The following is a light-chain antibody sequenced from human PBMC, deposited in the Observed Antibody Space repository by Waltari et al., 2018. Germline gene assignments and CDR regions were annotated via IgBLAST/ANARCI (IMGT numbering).Light chain of an antibody. CDR3: QQYDSLPFI. Sequence: DTQMTQSPSSLSASVGDRVTITCQASQDIRTYLNWYQQRPGKAPELLMHDASSLETGVPSRFSGSGSGTDFTFTISSLQPEDIAIYYCQQYDSLPFIFGQGTKVEIK. CDR1: QDIRTY. J-gene: IGKJ2*01. CDR2: DAS. V-gene: IGKV1-33*01.